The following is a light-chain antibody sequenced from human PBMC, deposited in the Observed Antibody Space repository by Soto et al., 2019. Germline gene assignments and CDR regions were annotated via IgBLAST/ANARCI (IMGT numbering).Light chain of an antibody. J-gene: IGLJ1*01. CDR2: EVT. V-gene: IGLV2-8*01. CDR3: CAYAGSNSFV. CDR1: SGDVGGYKY. Sequence: QSALTQPPSASGSPGQSVTISCTVTSGDVGGYKYVSWYQQHPGKAPTLLIYEVTERPSGVPDRFSGSRSGNTASLTVSGLQTEDEADYYCCAYAGSNSFVFVTGTKLTVL.